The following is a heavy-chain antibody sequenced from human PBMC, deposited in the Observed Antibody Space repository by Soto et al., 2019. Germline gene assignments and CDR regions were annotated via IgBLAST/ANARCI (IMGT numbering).Heavy chain of an antibody. CDR2: IYYSGST. CDR1: GGSISSSGYY. Sequence: SETLSLTCTVSGGSISSSGYYWGWISQPPGKGLEWIGSIYYSGSTYYNPSLKSPVTISVDTSKNQFSLKLSSVTAADTAVYYGASTIAVSTDYWGQGTLVTVSS. V-gene: IGHV4-39*01. CDR3: ASTIAVSTDY. D-gene: IGHD6-19*01. J-gene: IGHJ4*02.